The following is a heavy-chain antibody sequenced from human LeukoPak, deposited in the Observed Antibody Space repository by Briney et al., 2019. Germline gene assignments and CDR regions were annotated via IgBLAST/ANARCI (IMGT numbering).Heavy chain of an antibody. V-gene: IGHV4-34*01. J-gene: IGHJ6*03. CDR1: GGSFSGYY. CDR2: INHSGST. D-gene: IGHD2-8*01. Sequence: SETLSLTCAVYGGSFSGYYWSWIHQPPGKVLEWIGEINHSGSTNYNPSLKSRVTISVDKPKNQFSLKLSSVTAADTAVYYCARNGDYCIDVWGKGTTVTVS. CDR3: ARNGDYCIDV.